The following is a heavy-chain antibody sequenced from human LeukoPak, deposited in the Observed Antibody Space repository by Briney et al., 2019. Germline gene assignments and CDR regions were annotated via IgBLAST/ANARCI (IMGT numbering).Heavy chain of an antibody. Sequence: SETLSLTCTVSGGSISSYYWSWIRQPPGKGLEWIGYIYYSGSTNYNPSLKSRATISVDTSNKQFSLKLSSVTAADTAVYYRARCRDDYVWGSYRQSDAFDIWGQGTMVTVSS. CDR3: ARCRDDYVWGSYRQSDAFDI. J-gene: IGHJ3*02. CDR1: GGSISSYY. D-gene: IGHD3-16*02. CDR2: IYYSGST. V-gene: IGHV4-59*01.